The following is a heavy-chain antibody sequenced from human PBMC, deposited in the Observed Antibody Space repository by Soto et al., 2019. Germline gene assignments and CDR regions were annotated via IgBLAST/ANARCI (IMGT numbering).Heavy chain of an antibody. CDR2: IYYSGST. CDR3: AKGNWNALDY. D-gene: IGHD1-1*01. CDR1: GGSISSYY. J-gene: IGHJ4*02. V-gene: IGHV4-59*01. Sequence: SETLSLTCTVSGGSISSYYWSWIRQPPGKGLEWIGYIYYSGSTNYNPSLKSRVTISVDTSKNQFSLKLSSVTAADTAVYYCAKGNWNALDYWGQGTLVTVSS.